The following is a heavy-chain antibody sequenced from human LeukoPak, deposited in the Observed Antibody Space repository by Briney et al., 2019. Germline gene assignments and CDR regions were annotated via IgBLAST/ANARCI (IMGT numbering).Heavy chain of an antibody. Sequence: GGSLRLSCAASGFSVSSDYMSWVRQAPGKGLEWVSVIYSGGSTYYADSVKGRFTISRDISKNTLYLQMNSLRAEDTAVYYCARDVGTWTEPCEAYWGQGTLVTVSS. CDR3: ARDVGTWTEPCEAY. D-gene: IGHD1-26*01. CDR2: IYSGGST. CDR1: GFSVSSDY. V-gene: IGHV3-53*01. J-gene: IGHJ4*02.